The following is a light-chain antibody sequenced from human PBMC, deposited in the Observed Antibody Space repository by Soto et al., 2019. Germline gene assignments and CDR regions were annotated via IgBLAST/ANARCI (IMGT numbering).Light chain of an antibody. J-gene: IGLJ3*02. CDR1: SSDVGGYNY. V-gene: IGLV2-14*01. CDR3: SSYTNSDTWV. CDR2: EVT. Sequence: QSALTQPASVSGSPGQSITISCTVTSSDVGGYNYVSWYQQHPGQVPKLTIYEVTNRPSGVSSRFSGSKSGNKASLTISGLQAEDEADYYCSSYTNSDTWVFGGGTKLTVL.